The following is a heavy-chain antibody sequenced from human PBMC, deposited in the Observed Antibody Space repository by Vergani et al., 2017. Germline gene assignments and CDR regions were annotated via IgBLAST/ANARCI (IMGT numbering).Heavy chain of an antibody. CDR3: ATSPNGQVFFGY. V-gene: IGHV3-48*03. J-gene: IGHJ4*02. CDR1: GFTFSSYE. CDR2: ISSSGSTI. Sequence: EVQLVESGGGLVQPGGSLRLSCAASGFTFSSYEMNWVRQAPGKGLEWVSYISSSGSTIYYADSVKGRFTISRDNAKNSLYLQMNSLRAEDTAVYYCATSPNGQVFFGYWGQGTLVTVSS.